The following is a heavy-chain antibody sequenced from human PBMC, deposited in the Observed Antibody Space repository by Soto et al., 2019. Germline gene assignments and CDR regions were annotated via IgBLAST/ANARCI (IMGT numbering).Heavy chain of an antibody. CDR2: ISSSGSII. CDR3: ALAGYDSNYYAVTPLSAGHF. CDR1: GFTFSDYY. D-gene: IGHD4-4*01. J-gene: IGHJ4*02. V-gene: IGHV3-11*01. Sequence: QVQLVVSGGGLVKPGGSLRISCAASGFTFSDYYISWIRQAPGKELEWVSYISSSGSIIYYADSVKGRFTISRDNAKNSPYLQMNSLRAEDTAVYYCALAGYDSNYYAVTPLSAGHFWGQGTLVTVSS.